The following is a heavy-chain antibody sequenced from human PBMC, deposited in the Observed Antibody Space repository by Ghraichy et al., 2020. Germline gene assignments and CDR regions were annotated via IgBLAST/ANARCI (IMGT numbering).Heavy chain of an antibody. D-gene: IGHD2-8*01. CDR1: GFTFSSYA. Sequence: ESLNISCAASGFTFSSYAMSWVRQAPGKGLEWVSAISGSGGSTYYADSVKGRFTISRDNSKNTLYLQMNSLRAEDTAVYYCAKDTNGTPLPYGMDIWGQGTTVTVSS. CDR3: AKDTNGTPLPYGMDI. CDR2: ISGSGGST. J-gene: IGHJ6*02. V-gene: IGHV3-23*01.